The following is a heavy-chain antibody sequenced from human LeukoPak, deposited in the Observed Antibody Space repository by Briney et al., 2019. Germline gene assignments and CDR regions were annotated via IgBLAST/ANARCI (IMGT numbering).Heavy chain of an antibody. CDR2: IYTSGST. J-gene: IGHJ5*02. V-gene: IGHV4-4*07. CDR1: GGSISSYY. D-gene: IGHD2-2*01. Sequence: SETLSLTCTVSGGSISSYYWSWIRQPAGKGLEWIGRIYTSGSTNYNPSLKSRVTMSVDTSKNQFSLKLSSVTAADTAVYYCARVARCSSTSCYAPYNWFDPWGQGTLVTVSS. CDR3: ARVARCSSTSCYAPYNWFDP.